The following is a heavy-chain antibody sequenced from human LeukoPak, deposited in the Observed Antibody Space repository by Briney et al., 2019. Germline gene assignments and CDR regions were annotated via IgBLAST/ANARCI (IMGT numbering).Heavy chain of an antibody. D-gene: IGHD3-3*01. Sequence: SETLSLTCTVSGGSISSYYWSWIRQPAGKGLEWIGRIYTSGSTNYNPSLKSRVTMSVDTSKNQFSLKLSSVTAADTAVYYCARDFPRGDFWSVYYQHFDYWGQGTRVTVSS. CDR2: IYTSGST. J-gene: IGHJ4*02. V-gene: IGHV4-4*07. CDR3: ARDFPRGDFWSVYYQHFDY. CDR1: GGSISSYY.